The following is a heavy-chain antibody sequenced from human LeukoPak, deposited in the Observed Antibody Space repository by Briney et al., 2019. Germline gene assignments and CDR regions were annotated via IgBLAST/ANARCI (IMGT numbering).Heavy chain of an antibody. CDR3: ARRKDYYDSSGYYYKNYWYFDL. CDR1: GDSISSGGYS. Sequence: SQTLSLTCAVSGDSISSGGYSWSWIRQPPGKGLEWIGYIYHSGSTYYNPSLKSRVTISVDRSKNQFSLKLSSVTAADTAVYYCARRKDYYDSSGYYYKNYWYFDLWGRGTLVTVSS. CDR2: IYHSGST. V-gene: IGHV4-30-2*01. D-gene: IGHD3-22*01. J-gene: IGHJ2*01.